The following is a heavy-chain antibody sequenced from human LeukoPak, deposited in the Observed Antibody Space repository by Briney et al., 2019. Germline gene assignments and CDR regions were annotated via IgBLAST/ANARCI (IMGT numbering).Heavy chain of an antibody. CDR1: GHSFTSYW. D-gene: IGHD3-10*01. CDR3: ARRGYYYYGMDV. J-gene: IGHJ6*02. Sequence: GESLRISCKDSGHSFTSYWISWVRQMPGKGLEWMRRIDPSDSYTNYSPSFQGHVTISVDKSIGTAYLQWTSLKSSDSAMYYCARRGYYYYGMDVWGQGTTVTVSS. CDR2: IDPSDSYT. V-gene: IGHV5-10-1*01.